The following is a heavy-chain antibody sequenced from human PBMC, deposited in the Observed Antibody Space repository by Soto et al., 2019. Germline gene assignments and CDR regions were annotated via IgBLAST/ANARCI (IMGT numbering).Heavy chain of an antibody. J-gene: IGHJ6*03. D-gene: IGHD6-13*01. Sequence: EVQLVESGGGLVKPGGSLRLSCAASGFTFSSYSMNWVRQAPGKGLEWVSSISSSSSYIYYADSVKGRFTISRDNAKNSLYLQMNSLRAEDTAVYYCARVEIAAAGMYYYYNYMDVWGKGTTVTVSS. CDR3: ARVEIAAAGMYYYYNYMDV. CDR2: ISSSSSYI. V-gene: IGHV3-21*01. CDR1: GFTFSSYS.